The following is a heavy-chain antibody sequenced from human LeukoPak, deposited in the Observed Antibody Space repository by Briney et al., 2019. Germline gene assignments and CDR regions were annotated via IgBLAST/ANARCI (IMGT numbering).Heavy chain of an antibody. CDR1: GFTFSSYW. V-gene: IGHV3-74*01. J-gene: IGHJ4*02. Sequence: GGSLRLSCAASGFTFSSYWMHWVRQAPGKGLVWVSRINSDGSSTSYADSVKGRFTISRDNAKNTLYLQMNSLRAEDTAVYYCARDCSYDYVWGSYRYDHYFDYWGQGTLVTVSS. D-gene: IGHD3-16*02. CDR3: ARDCSYDYVWGSYRYDHYFDY. CDR2: INSDGSST.